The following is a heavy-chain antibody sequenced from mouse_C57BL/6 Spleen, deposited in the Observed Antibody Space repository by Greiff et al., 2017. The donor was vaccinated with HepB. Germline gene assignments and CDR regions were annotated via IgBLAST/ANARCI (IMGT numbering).Heavy chain of an antibody. D-gene: IGHD2-4*01. CDR2: ISSGGSYT. V-gene: IGHV5-6*01. CDR3: ARPNYDYDGAWFAY. CDR1: GFTFSSYG. Sequence: DVQLVESGGDLVKPGGSLKLSCAASGFTFSSYGMSWVRQTPDKRLEWVATISSGGSYTYYPDSVKGRFTISRDNAKNTLYLQMSSLKSEDTAMYYCARPNYDYDGAWFAYWGQGTLVTVSA. J-gene: IGHJ3*01.